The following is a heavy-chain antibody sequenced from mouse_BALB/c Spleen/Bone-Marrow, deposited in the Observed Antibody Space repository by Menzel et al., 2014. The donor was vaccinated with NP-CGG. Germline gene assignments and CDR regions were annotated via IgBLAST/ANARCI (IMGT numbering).Heavy chain of an antibody. D-gene: IGHD1-1*01. J-gene: IGHJ3*01. CDR3: ARRGDIYYGSSAWFAY. V-gene: IGHV14-3*02. CDR1: GFNIKDTY. Sequence: DVQLQESGAELVKPGASVKLSCTASGFNIKDTYLHWVKQRPEQGLEWIGRIDPANGNTEYDPKFQGKATITADTSSNTAYLQLSSLTSEDTAVYYCARRGDIYYGSSAWFAYWGQGTLVTVSA. CDR2: IDPANGNT.